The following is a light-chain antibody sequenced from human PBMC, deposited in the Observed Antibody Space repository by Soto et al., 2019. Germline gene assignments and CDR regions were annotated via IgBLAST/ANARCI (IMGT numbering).Light chain of an antibody. Sequence: QSVLTQPPSASGTPGQRVTISCSGSSSNIGSNTVNWYQQLPGTAPKLLIYSNNQRPSGVPDRFSGSKSGTSASLAISGLQSEDEADYYCAAWGDSLNGPVFGRGTKLTVL. CDR1: SSNIGSNT. J-gene: IGLJ2*01. V-gene: IGLV1-44*01. CDR3: AAWGDSLNGPV. CDR2: SNN.